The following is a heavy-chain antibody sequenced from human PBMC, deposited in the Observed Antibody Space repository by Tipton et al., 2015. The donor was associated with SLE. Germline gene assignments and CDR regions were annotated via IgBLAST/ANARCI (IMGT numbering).Heavy chain of an antibody. CDR2: IYYSGST. J-gene: IGHJ4*02. V-gene: IGHV4-39*01. CDR1: GGSISSSSYY. D-gene: IGHD3-22*01. CDR3: ARLHWYYYDSSGADY. Sequence: TLSLTCTVPGGSISSSSYYWGWIRQPPGKGLEWIGSIYYSGSTYYNPSLKSRVTISVDTSKNQFSLQLSSVTAADTAVYYCARLHWYYYDSSGADYWGQGTLVTVSS.